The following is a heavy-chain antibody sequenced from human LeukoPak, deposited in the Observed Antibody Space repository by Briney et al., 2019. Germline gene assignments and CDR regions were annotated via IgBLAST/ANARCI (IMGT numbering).Heavy chain of an antibody. V-gene: IGHV4-34*01. CDR3: ARGRRIAAAAYYYYYGMDV. D-gene: IGHD6-25*01. CDR2: IKHSGST. J-gene: IGHJ6*04. Sequence: PSETLSLTCAVYGGSFSGYYWSWIRQPPGEGLEWIGEIKHSGSTNYNPSLKSRVTISVDTSKNQFSLKLSSVTAADTAVYYCARGRRIAAAAYYYYYGMDVWGKGTTVTVSS. CDR1: GGSFSGYY.